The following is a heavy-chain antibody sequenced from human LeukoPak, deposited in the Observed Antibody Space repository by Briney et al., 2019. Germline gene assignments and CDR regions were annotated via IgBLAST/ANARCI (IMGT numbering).Heavy chain of an antibody. V-gene: IGHV4-4*07. J-gene: IGHJ6*02. CDR2: FYSTGST. Sequence: PSETLSLTCTVSGGSISSYYWTWIRQPAGKGLEWIGRFYSTGSTNYNPSLKSRVTMSVDTSKNQFSLKLSSVTAADTAVYYCVRVSVVYGMDVWGRGTTVTVSS. CDR3: VRVSVVYGMDV. CDR1: GGSISSYY.